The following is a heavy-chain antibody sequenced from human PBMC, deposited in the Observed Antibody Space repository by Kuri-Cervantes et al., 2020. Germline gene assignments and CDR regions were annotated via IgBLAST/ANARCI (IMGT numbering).Heavy chain of an antibody. CDR2: INPSGGST. D-gene: IGHD5-18*01. CDR3: ARGRGYSYGFVADAFDI. V-gene: IGHV1-46*01. Sequence: ASVKVSCKASGYTFTGYYMHWVRQAPGQGLEWMGIINPSGGSTSYAQKFQGRVTMTRDTSTSTVYMELSSLRSEDTAVYYCARGRGYSYGFVADAFDIWGQGTMVTVSS. J-gene: IGHJ3*02. CDR1: GYTFTGYY.